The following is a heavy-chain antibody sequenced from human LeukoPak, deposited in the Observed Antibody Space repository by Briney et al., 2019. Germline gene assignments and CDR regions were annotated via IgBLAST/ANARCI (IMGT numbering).Heavy chain of an antibody. Sequence: GGSLRLSCAASGFTFDNYGMSWVRLAPGKGLEWVSGINWNGGSIGYAHSVKGRFTISRDNAKNSLYLQMNSLRAEDAAVYYCARGFGGSFNWFDPWGQGTLVTVSS. CDR2: INWNGGSI. D-gene: IGHD1-26*01. V-gene: IGHV3-20*04. J-gene: IGHJ5*02. CDR3: ARGFGGSFNWFDP. CDR1: GFTFDNYG.